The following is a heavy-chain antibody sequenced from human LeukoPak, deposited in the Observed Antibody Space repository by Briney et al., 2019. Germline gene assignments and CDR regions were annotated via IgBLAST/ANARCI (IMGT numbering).Heavy chain of an antibody. D-gene: IGHD4-17*01. CDR1: GGSISSSSYY. J-gene: IGHJ4*02. Sequence: SETLSLTCTVSGGSISSSSYYWSWIRQPAGKGLEWIGRIYTSGSTNYNPSLKSRVTMSVDTSKNQFSLKLSSVTAADTAVYYCARETDTVTTAIDYWGQGTLVTVSS. CDR3: ARETDTVTTAIDY. CDR2: IYTSGST. V-gene: IGHV4-61*02.